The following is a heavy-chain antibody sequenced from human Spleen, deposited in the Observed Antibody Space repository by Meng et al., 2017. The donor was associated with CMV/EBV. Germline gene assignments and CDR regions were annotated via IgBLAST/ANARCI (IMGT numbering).Heavy chain of an antibody. J-gene: IGHJ5*02. CDR2: IYYSGST. Sequence: SETLSLTCSVFGDSISDSTYYWAWIRQPPGKGLEWIGEIYYSGSTHYNPSLKSPVTISVDTSKNQFSLKLSSATAADTAVYYCARHGQFHYYTSSWQNNWFDPWGQGTLVTVSS. CDR1: GDSISDSTYY. V-gene: IGHV4-39*01. CDR3: ARHGQFHYYTSSWQNNWFDP. D-gene: IGHD6-13*01.